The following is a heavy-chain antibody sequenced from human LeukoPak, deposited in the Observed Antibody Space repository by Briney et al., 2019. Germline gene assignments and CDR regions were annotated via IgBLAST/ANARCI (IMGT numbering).Heavy chain of an antibody. D-gene: IGHD6-13*01. V-gene: IGHV1-2*02. CDR3: ARVGLGETRSTGKTAAGSPPSSNFDY. CDR2: INPNSGGT. CDR1: GYTFTGYY. Sequence: GASVKVSCKASGYTFTGYYMHWVRQAPGQGLEWMGWINPNSGGTNYAQKFQGRVTMTRDTSISTAYMELSRLRSDDTAVYYCARVGLGETRSTGKTAAGSPPSSNFDYWGQGTLVTVSS. J-gene: IGHJ4*02.